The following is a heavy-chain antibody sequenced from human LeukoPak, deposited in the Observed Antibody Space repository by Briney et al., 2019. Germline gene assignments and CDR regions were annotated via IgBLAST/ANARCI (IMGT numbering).Heavy chain of an antibody. J-gene: IGHJ6*03. V-gene: IGHV1-8*01. Sequence: ASVKVSCKASGYTFTSYDINWVRQATGQGLEWMGWMNPNSGNTGYAQKFQGRVTMTRNTSISTAYMELSSLRSEDTAVYYCARGRMSRKKNRFFYYYYYMDVWGKGTTVTVSS. CDR2: MNPNSGNT. CDR1: GYTFTSYD. CDR3: ARGRMSRKKNRFFYYYYYMDV. D-gene: IGHD1-14*01.